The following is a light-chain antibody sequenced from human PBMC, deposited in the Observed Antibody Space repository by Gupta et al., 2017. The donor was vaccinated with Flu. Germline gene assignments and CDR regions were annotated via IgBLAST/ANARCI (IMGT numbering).Light chain of an antibody. CDR3: QHYSSAPGS. CDR1: ESIGSNY. Sequence: EIVFTPSPGNLSFSPGERATLSCRASESIGSNYLAWYLQNRAQAPRLVLYGASDRATDISDRFRGSGSGTDFTLTISRLEPDDFAVYYCQHYSSAPGSFGQGTKVEIK. J-gene: IGKJ2*04. CDR2: GAS. V-gene: IGKV3-20*01.